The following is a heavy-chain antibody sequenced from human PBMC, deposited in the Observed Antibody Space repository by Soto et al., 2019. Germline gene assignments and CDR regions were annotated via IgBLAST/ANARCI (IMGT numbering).Heavy chain of an antibody. CDR2: ISSRSSYI. D-gene: IGHD6-6*01. Sequence: GGSLRLSCAASGFTFSSYSMNWVRQAPGKGLEWVSSISSRSSYIYYADSVKGRFTISRDNAKNSLYLQMNSLRAEDTAVYYCARDGGAPQLAFDYWGQGTLVTVSS. CDR1: GFTFSSYS. CDR3: ARDGGAPQLAFDY. V-gene: IGHV3-21*01. J-gene: IGHJ4*02.